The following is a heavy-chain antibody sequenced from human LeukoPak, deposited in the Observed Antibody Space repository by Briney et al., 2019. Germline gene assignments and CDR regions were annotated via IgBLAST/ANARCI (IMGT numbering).Heavy chain of an antibody. Sequence: SETPSLTCAVYGGSFSGPYWSWIRQPPGKGLEWIGEINHTGRTYYNPSLKSRVTISVDTSKSQFSLKLTSVTAADTAVYYCARAPPGVWVPRGEYNWFDPWGQGTLVTVSS. J-gene: IGHJ5*02. V-gene: IGHV4-34*01. CDR3: ARAPPGVWVPRGEYNWFDP. CDR2: INHTGRT. CDR1: GGSFSGPY. D-gene: IGHD3-16*01.